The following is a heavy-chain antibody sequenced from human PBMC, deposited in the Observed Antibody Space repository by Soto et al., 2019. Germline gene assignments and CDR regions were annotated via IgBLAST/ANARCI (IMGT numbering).Heavy chain of an antibody. D-gene: IGHD6-6*01. J-gene: IGHJ4*02. CDR3: ARAVAARSSY. Sequence: SLRLSCVASGFTLSTYWMSWVRQAPGKGLEWVANIKQDGSEKYYVDSVKGRFTISRDNAKNSLYLQMNSLRAEDTAVYYCARAVAARSSYWGQGTLVTVSS. CDR2: IKQDGSEK. V-gene: IGHV3-7*04. CDR1: GFTLSTYW.